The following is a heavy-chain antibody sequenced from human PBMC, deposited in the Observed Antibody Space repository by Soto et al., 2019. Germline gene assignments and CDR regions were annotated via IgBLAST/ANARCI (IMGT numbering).Heavy chain of an antibody. Sequence: EVQLVESGGGLVQPGGSLRLSCAASGFTFSDHYMDWVRQAPGKGLEYVGRTRNKANNYTTEYAASVKSRFTISRDESKNSLYLQMNSLKTEDTAVYYCARVSNRMVRGVTDAFDIWGQGTMVTVSS. CDR3: ARVSNRMVRGVTDAFDI. D-gene: IGHD3-10*01. J-gene: IGHJ3*02. CDR1: GFTFSDHY. CDR2: TRNKANNYTT. V-gene: IGHV3-72*01.